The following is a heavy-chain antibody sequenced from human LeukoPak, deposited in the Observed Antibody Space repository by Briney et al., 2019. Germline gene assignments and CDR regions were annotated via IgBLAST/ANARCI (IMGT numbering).Heavy chain of an antibody. CDR2: ISSSSSYI. Sequence: GGSLRLSFAASGFTFSSYSMNWVRQGPGKGLEWGPSISSSSSYIYYADSVKGRFTISRDNAKNSLYLQMNSLRAEDTAVYYCARFSGYCSSTSCTPGDWGQGTLVTVSS. J-gene: IGHJ4*02. V-gene: IGHV3-21*01. CDR3: ARFSGYCSSTSCTPGD. CDR1: GFTFSSYS. D-gene: IGHD2-2*01.